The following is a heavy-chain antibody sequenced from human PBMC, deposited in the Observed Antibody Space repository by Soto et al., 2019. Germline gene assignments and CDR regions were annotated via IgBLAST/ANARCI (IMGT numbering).Heavy chain of an antibody. J-gene: IGHJ4*02. CDR3: AKDIGGPDYGDYGFDS. CDR2: ISWDGSRA. CDR1: GFTFDDYA. D-gene: IGHD4-17*01. V-gene: IGHV3-9*01. Sequence: EVQLVESGGGLVQPGRSLRLSCAASGFTFDDYAMHWVRQPPGKGLEWVARISWDGSRAGYADSVKGRFTISRDNARNSLYLQINSLRPEDTALYYCAKDIGGPDYGDYGFDSWGQGTLITVSS.